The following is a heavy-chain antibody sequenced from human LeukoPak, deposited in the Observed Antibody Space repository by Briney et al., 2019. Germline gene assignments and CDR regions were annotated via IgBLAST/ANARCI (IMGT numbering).Heavy chain of an antibody. V-gene: IGHV1-18*01. CDR3: ARTLYIASAPGGFDY. D-gene: IGHD3-16*01. CDR2: ISADNGNT. CDR1: GYTFTSYG. Sequence: ASAKVSCKASGYTFTSYGISWVRQAPGQGREWVGWISADNGNTNYAQKLQGRVTMSTDTSTSTAYMELRSLRSDDTAVYYCARTLYIASAPGGFDYWGQGTLVTVSS. J-gene: IGHJ4*02.